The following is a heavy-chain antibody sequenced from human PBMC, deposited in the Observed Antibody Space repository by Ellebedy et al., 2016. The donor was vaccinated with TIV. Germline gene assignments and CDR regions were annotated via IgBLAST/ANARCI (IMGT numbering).Heavy chain of an antibody. CDR3: ARRSRGAFDL. Sequence: PGGSLRLSCAASGLPFSTFALNWVRQAPGKGLEWVSSVGGSGATTHYADSVKGRFTISSDNSINTLFLQVNSLRAEDTAMYYCARRSRGAFDLWGKGTRITVS. CDR2: VGGSGATT. CDR1: GLPFSTFA. D-gene: IGHD3-16*01. V-gene: IGHV3-23*01. J-gene: IGHJ3*01.